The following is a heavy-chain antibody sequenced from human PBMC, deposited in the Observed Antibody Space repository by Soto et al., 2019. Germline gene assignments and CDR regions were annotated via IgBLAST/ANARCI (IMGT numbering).Heavy chain of an antibody. CDR2: ISGSGGST. CDR1: GFTFSSYA. D-gene: IGHD6-13*01. CDR3: AKDKRVGYSSSWYGPFDY. Sequence: EVQLLESGGGLVQPGGSLRLSCAASGFTFSSYAMSWVRQAPGKGLEWVSAISGSGGSTYYADSAKGRFTISRDNSKNTLYLKMNSLRAEDTAVYYCAKDKRVGYSSSWYGPFDYWGQGTLVTVSS. V-gene: IGHV3-23*01. J-gene: IGHJ4*02.